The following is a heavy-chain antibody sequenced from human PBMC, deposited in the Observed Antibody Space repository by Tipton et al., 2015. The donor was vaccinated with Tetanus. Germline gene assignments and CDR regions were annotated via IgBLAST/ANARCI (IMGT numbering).Heavy chain of an antibody. J-gene: IGHJ6*02. CDR1: GGSFSGSY. CDR3: ARDSNFYSYSYKGMDV. Sequence: TLSLTCAVYGGSFSGSYWSWIRQPPGKGLEWIGYTHHSGNTKYNPSLSGRVTTSVDTPKNQFSLKLRSVTAADTAVYYCARDSNFYSYSYKGMDVWGQGTTVTVSS. CDR2: THHSGNT. D-gene: IGHD4-11*01. V-gene: IGHV4-59*01.